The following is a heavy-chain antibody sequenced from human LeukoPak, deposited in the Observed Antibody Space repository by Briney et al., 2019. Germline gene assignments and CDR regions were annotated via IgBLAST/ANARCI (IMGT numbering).Heavy chain of an antibody. D-gene: IGHD5-18*01. CDR1: GVPTSSSSYY. V-gene: IGHV4-39*01. CDR3: VRQPGYSYLTTYSYYYMDV. J-gene: IGHJ6*03. CDR2: TYYNGNT. Sequence: PSETLSLTCTVSGVPTSSSSYYWGWIRQPPGKGLEWIGTTYYNGNTYYNPSLKSRVTMSIDTSKNQFSLRLTSVTAADTAVYYCVRQPGYSYLTTYSYYYMDVWGKGTTVTVSS.